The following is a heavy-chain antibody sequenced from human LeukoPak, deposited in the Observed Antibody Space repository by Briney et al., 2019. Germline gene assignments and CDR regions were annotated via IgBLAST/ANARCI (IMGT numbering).Heavy chain of an antibody. J-gene: IGHJ5*02. V-gene: IGHV4-39*07. Sequence: SETLSLTCTVSGGSIGSGTYYWGWIRQSPGKGLEWIGSIFYSGSTYYNPSLKSRVTISVDTSKNQFSLKLSSVTAADTAVYYCALYDILTGYPYNWFDPWGQGTPVTVSS. CDR1: GGSIGSGTYY. CDR3: ALYDILTGYPYNWFDP. CDR2: IFYSGST. D-gene: IGHD3-9*01.